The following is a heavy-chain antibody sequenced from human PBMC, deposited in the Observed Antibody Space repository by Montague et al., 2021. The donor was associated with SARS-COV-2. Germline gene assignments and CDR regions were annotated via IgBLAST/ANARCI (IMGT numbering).Heavy chain of an antibody. CDR1: GFTVSSNY. Sequence: SLRLSCAASGFTVSSNYMSWVRQAPGKGLQWVSVIYSGGSTYSADSVKGRFTVSRDNSKNTLILQMNSLRAEDTAVYYCARGGGYYSYGMDVRGQGTTVTVSS. CDR2: IYSGGST. V-gene: IGHV3-53*01. D-gene: IGHD2-15*01. CDR3: ARGGGYYSYGMDV. J-gene: IGHJ6*02.